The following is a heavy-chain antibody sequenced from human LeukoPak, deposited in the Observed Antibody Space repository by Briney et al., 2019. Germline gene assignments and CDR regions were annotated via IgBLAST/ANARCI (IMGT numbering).Heavy chain of an antibody. Sequence: PGGSLRLSCAASGFTFSTYGMSWVRQAPGKRLEWVSGISGSGGSKYYADSVKGRFTTSRDNSKNKLYLQMNSLRAEDTAIYYCAKDWDWELLIFDYWGQGTLVTVSS. D-gene: IGHD1-26*01. CDR3: AKDWDWELLIFDY. CDR1: GFTFSTYG. J-gene: IGHJ4*02. CDR2: ISGSGGSK. V-gene: IGHV3-23*01.